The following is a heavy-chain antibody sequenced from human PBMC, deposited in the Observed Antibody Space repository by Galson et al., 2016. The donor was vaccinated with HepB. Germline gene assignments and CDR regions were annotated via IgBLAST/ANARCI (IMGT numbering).Heavy chain of an antibody. D-gene: IGHD6-19*01. V-gene: IGHV3-9*01. CDR2: ISWNSGNI. J-gene: IGHJ4*02. CDR3: VKGPGMAVAKYYFGY. CDR1: GFNFDDSA. Sequence: SLRLSCAASGFNFDDSAMHWVRQAPGKGLEWVSSISWNSGNIDYADSVKGRFTLSRDNAKDSLYLQMNSLRPEDTALYYCVKGPGMAVAKYYFGYWGQGTLVTVSS.